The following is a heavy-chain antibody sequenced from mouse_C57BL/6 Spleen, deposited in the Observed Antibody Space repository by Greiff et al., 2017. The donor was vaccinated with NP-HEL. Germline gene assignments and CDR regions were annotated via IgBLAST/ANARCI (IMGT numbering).Heavy chain of an antibody. V-gene: IGHV1-81*01. CDR3: ARSDDGYYDY. Sequence: QVQLKQSGAELARPGASVKLSCKASGYTFTSYGISWVKQRTGQGLEWIGEIYPRSGNTYYNEKFKGKATLTADTSSSTAYMELRSLTSEDSAVYFCARSDDGYYDYWGQGTTLTVSS. D-gene: IGHD2-3*01. J-gene: IGHJ2*01. CDR1: GYTFTSYG. CDR2: IYPRSGNT.